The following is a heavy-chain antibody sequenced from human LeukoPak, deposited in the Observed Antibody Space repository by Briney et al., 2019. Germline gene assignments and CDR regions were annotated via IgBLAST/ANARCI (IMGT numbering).Heavy chain of an antibody. J-gene: IGHJ4*02. Sequence: GESLKISCKGSGYSFTSYWISWVRQMPGKGLEWMGRIDPSDSYTNYSPSFQGHVTISADKSISTAYLQWSSLKASDTAMYYCARRPRYSSYTFDYWGQGTLVTVSS. V-gene: IGHV5-10-1*01. CDR2: IDPSDSYT. D-gene: IGHD5-12*01. CDR3: ARRPRYSSYTFDY. CDR1: GYSFTSYW.